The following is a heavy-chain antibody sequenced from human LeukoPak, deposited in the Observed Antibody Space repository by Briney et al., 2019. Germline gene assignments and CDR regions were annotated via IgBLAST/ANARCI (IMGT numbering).Heavy chain of an antibody. CDR3: ARGAGYSSGWYDFDY. CDR2: IYYSGST. Sequence: PSETLSLTCTVSGGSISSYYWSWIRQPPGKGLEWIGYIYYSGSTNYNPSLKSRVTISVDTSKNRFSLKLSSVTAADTAVYYCARGAGYSSGWYDFDYWGQGTLVTVSS. CDR1: GGSISSYY. D-gene: IGHD6-19*01. J-gene: IGHJ4*02. V-gene: IGHV4-59*01.